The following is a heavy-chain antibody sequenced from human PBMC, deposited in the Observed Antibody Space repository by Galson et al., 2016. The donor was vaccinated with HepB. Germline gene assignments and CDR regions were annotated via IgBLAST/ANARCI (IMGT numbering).Heavy chain of an antibody. CDR1: GFSFGDYA. CDR2: IGWNSGKT. D-gene: IGHD6-19*01. CDR3: TKDKGQWLVRYYFES. Sequence: SLRLSCAASGFSFGDYAMNWVRQAPGKGLEWVSGIGWNSGKTDFADSVKGRFTISRDNAKNSLYLHMKSLRAEDTAIYYCTKDKGQWLVRYYFESWGQGTLVTVSS. J-gene: IGHJ4*02. V-gene: IGHV3-9*01.